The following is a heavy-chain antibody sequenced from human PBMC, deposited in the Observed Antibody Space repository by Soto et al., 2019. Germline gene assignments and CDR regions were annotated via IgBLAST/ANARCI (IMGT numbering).Heavy chain of an antibody. CDR2: IKQDGSEK. Sequence: GGSLRLSCAASGFTFSSYWMSWVRQAPGKGLEWVANIKQDGSEKYYVDSVKGRFTISRDNAKNSPYLQMNSLRAEDTAVYYCASHPYSSSWYSWGQGTLVTVSS. D-gene: IGHD6-13*01. J-gene: IGHJ4*02. CDR1: GFTFSSYW. V-gene: IGHV3-7*02. CDR3: ASHPYSSSWYS.